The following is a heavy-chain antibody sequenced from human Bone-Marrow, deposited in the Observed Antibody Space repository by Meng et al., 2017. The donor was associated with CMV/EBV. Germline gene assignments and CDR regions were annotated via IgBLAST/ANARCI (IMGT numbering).Heavy chain of an antibody. J-gene: IGHJ5*02. V-gene: IGHV4-39*07. CDR3: ARGSTAARLGWFDP. Sequence: GSLRLSCTVSGASISSSSYYWGWIRQPPGKGLEWIGSIYYSGSTYYNPSLKSRVTISVDTSKNQFSLKLSSVTAADTAVYYCARGSTAARLGWFDPWGRGTLVTVSS. CDR2: IYYSGST. CDR1: GASISSSSYY. D-gene: IGHD6-6*01.